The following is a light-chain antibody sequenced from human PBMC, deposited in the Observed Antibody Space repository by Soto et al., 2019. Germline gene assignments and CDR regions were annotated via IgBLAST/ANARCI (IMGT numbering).Light chain of an antibody. J-gene: IGLJ2*01. Sequence: QSVLTQPPSVSGAPGQRVTISCTGSSSNIGAGYDVHWYQQFPGTAPKLLIYGDSNRPSGVPDRFSGSKSGTSASLAITGLQAEDEADYYCQSYDSSLSGSVFGGGTKLTV. CDR2: GDS. V-gene: IGLV1-40*01. CDR1: SSNIGAGYD. CDR3: QSYDSSLSGSV.